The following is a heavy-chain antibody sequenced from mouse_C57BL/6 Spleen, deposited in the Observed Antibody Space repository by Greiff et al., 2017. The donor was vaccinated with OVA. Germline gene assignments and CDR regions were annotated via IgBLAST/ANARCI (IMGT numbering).Heavy chain of an antibody. CDR1: GFTFSDYG. CDR2: ISSGSSTI. Sequence: EVMLVESGGGLVKPGGSLKLSCAASGFTFSDYGMHWVRQAPEKGLEWVAYISSGSSTIYYADTVKGRFTISRDNAKNTLFLQMTSLRSEDTAMYYCARREADYYAMDYWGQGTSVTVSS. CDR3: ARREADYYAMDY. V-gene: IGHV5-17*01. J-gene: IGHJ4*01.